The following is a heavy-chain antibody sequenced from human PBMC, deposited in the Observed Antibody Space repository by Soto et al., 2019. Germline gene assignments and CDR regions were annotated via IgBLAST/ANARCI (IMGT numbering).Heavy chain of an antibody. CDR1: GYSFTSYW. D-gene: IGHD6-19*01. J-gene: IGHJ6*02. CDR3: ARLKRAIAVDGTHYYYGMDV. Sequence: GESLKISCKGSGYSFTSYWIGWVRQMPGKGLEWMGIIYPGDSDTRYSPSFQGQVTISADKSISTAYLQWSSLKASDTAMYYCARLKRAIAVDGTHYYYGMDVWGQGTRVTVSS. CDR2: IYPGDSDT. V-gene: IGHV5-51*01.